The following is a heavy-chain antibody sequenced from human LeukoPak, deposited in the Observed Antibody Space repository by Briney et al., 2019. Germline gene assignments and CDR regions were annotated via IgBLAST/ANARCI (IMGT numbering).Heavy chain of an antibody. Sequence: GGSLRLSCAASGFTFSSYSMNWVRQAPGKGLEWVSSISGSSSYIYYADSVKGRFTISRDNAKNSLYLQMNSLRAEDTAVYYCARSSSPNWFDPWGQGTLVTVSS. CDR1: GFTFSSYS. CDR3: ARSSSPNWFDP. D-gene: IGHD6-13*01. CDR2: ISGSSSYI. J-gene: IGHJ5*02. V-gene: IGHV3-21*01.